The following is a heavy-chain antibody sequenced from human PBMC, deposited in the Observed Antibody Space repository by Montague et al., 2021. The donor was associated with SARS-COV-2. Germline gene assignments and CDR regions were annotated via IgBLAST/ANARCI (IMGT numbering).Heavy chain of an antibody. J-gene: IGHJ5*02. CDR2: IYYSGST. CDR3: ARALIMITFWGVIAHGFDP. Sequence: SETLSLTCTVSGGSISSSSYYWGWIRQPPGKGLEWIGSIYYSGSTYYNPSLKSRVTISVDTSKNQFSLKLSSVTAADTAVYYCARALIMITFWGVIAHGFDPWGQGTLVTVSS. V-gene: IGHV4-39*07. CDR1: GGSISSSSYY. D-gene: IGHD3-16*02.